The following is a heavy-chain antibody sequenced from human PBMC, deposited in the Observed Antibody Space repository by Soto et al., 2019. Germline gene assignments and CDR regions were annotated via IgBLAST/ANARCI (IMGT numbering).Heavy chain of an antibody. J-gene: IGHJ6*02. CDR1: GYTFTSYY. Sequence: GASVKVSCKASGYTFTSYYMHWVRQAPGQGLEWMGMLNPSGGSTKYAQTFQGRVTMTRDTSTSTIYMELSSLRSEDTAVYYCARDKVNWNDEDYNYGMDVWGQGTTVTVSS. V-gene: IGHV1-46*01. CDR2: LNPSGGST. D-gene: IGHD1-1*01. CDR3: ARDKVNWNDEDYNYGMDV.